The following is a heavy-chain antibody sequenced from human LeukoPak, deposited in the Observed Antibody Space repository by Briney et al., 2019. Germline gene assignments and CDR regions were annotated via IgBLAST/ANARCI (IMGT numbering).Heavy chain of an antibody. D-gene: IGHD4-17*01. J-gene: IGHJ5*02. V-gene: IGHV4-4*07. Sequence: SETLSLTCTVSGGSIDIYYWSWIRQPAGKGLEWIGRIYTSGSTNYNPSLKTRVTMSVDTSKNQFSLKLSSVTAADTAVYYCARGPLTVTRGFDPWGQGTLVTVSS. CDR2: IYTSGST. CDR1: GGSIDIYY. CDR3: ARGPLTVTRGFDP.